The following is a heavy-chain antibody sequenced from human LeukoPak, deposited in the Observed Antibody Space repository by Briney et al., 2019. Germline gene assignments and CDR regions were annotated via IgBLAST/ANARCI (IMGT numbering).Heavy chain of an antibody. V-gene: IGHV3-48*01. CDR3: ARGLYYMDV. Sequence: QAGGSLRLSCAASGFGFNTHTLAWVRQAPGKGLEWVSYISGSTTVIHYADSVKGRFTISRDNAKNSLYLQMSSLKVEDTAIYYCARGLYYMDVWGNGTTVTVSS. CDR1: GFGFNTHT. J-gene: IGHJ6*03. CDR2: ISGSTTVI.